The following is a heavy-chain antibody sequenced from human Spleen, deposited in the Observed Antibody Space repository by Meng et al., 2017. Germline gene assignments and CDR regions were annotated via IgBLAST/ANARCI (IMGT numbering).Heavy chain of an antibody. V-gene: IGHV4-59*01. Sequence: SETLSLTCTVSGGSISSFFWSWIRQPPGKGLEWIGYIYYSGSTSYNPSLKSRVTISVDTSKNQFSLKLSSVTAADTAVYYCARAEGTMVRGVIIGYENWFDPWGQGTLVTVSS. J-gene: IGHJ5*02. CDR2: IYYSGST. CDR3: ARAEGTMVRGVIIGYENWFDP. CDR1: GGSISSFF. D-gene: IGHD3-10*01.